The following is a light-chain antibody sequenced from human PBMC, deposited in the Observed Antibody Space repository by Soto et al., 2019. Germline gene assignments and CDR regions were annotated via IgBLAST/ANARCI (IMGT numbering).Light chain of an antibody. V-gene: IGKV3-20*01. Sequence: EIVLTQSPGTLSLSPGERATLSCRASQSVSSSYLAWYQPKPGQAPRLLIYGASSRATGIPDRFSGSGSVTDFTLTISRLEPEDFAVYYCQQYGSSSYTFGEGTKLEIK. J-gene: IGKJ2*01. CDR1: QSVSSSY. CDR2: GAS. CDR3: QQYGSSSYT.